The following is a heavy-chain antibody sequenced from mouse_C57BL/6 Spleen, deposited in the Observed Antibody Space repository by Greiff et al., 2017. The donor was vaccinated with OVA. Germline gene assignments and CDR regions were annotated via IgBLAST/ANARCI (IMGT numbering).Heavy chain of an antibody. CDR1: GYTFTSYW. V-gene: IGHV1-52*01. CDR3: ARHYDYGWYFDV. Sequence: QVQLQQPGAELVRPGYSVKLSCKASGYTFTSYWMHWVKQRPIQGLEWIGNIDPSDSETHYNHKFKDKATLTVDKSSSTAYMQLSSLTSEDSTVYYCARHYDYGWYFDVWGTGTTVTVSS. CDR2: IDPSDSET. D-gene: IGHD2-4*01. J-gene: IGHJ1*03.